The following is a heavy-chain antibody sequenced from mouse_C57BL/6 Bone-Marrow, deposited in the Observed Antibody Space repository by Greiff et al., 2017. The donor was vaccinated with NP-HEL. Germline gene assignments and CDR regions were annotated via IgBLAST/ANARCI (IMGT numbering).Heavy chain of an antibody. CDR3: ARGVPCPYYYAMDY. Sequence: VQLQQPGAELVKPGASVKLSCKASGYTFTSYWMHWVKQRPERGLEWIGKIDPNSGGTKYNEKLQSKATLTVDKPASTAYMQLSSLTSEYSAVYYCARGVPCPYYYAMDYWGQGTSVTVSS. V-gene: IGHV1-72*01. J-gene: IGHJ4*01. D-gene: IGHD5-1*01. CDR1: GYTFTSYW. CDR2: IDPNSGGT.